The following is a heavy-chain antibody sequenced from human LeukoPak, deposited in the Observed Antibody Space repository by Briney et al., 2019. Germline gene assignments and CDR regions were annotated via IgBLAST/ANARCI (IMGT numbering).Heavy chain of an antibody. D-gene: IGHD3-22*01. CDR2: INPSGGST. J-gene: IGHJ5*02. Sequence: ASVKVSCKASVYTFARYYIHWVRQAPGQGLEWMGIINPSGGSTRYAQKFQGRVTMTRDTSTSTVYMELSSLRSDDTAVYYCARGGYYDSSGSFDPWGQGTLVTVSS. CDR1: VYTFARYY. CDR3: ARGGYYDSSGSFDP. V-gene: IGHV1-46*01.